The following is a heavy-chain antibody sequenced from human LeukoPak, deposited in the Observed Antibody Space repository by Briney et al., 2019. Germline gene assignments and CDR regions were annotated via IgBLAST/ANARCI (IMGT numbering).Heavy chain of an antibody. CDR2: ISGSGGST. D-gene: IGHD2-8*01. J-gene: IGHJ6*03. Sequence: GGSLRLSCAASGFTFSSYAMSWVRQAPGKGLEWVSAISGSGGSTYYADSVKGRFTISRDNSKNTLYLQMNSLKTEDTAVYYCTRQPDIVLMVYAPTYYYYMDVWGKGTTVTVSS. CDR1: GFTFSSYA. CDR3: TRQPDIVLMVYAPTYYYYMDV. V-gene: IGHV3-23*01.